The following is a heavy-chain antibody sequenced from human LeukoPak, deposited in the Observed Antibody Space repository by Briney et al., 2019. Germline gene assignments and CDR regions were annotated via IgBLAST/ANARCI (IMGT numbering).Heavy chain of an antibody. D-gene: IGHD2-8*02. J-gene: IGHJ5*02. CDR1: GVSIISSSYN. V-gene: IGHV4-39*01. CDR3: ARLPTGFPNWFDP. Sequence: SETLSLTCTVSGVSIISSSYNWGWIRQPPGQGLEWIGTIYYSGTTYYNPSLQSRVTISVDTSKNEFSLKVNSVTAADTAVYYCARLPTGFPNWFDPWGQGTRVTVSS. CDR2: IYYSGTT.